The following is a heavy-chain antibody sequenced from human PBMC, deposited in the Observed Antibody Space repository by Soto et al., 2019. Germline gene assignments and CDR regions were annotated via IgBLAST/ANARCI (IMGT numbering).Heavy chain of an antibody. CDR2: IYNDGST. D-gene: IGHD4-4*01. CDR3: ARDAYTRY. V-gene: IGHV3-66*01. Sequence: EVQLVESGGGLVQPGGSLRLSCAASGFIVSTSYMSWVRQAPGKGLERVSIIYNDGSTYYADSVKGRFTVSRDDSKNTLYLEILSLRAEDTAVYYCARDAYTRYWGQGTLVTVFS. CDR1: GFIVSTSY. J-gene: IGHJ4*02.